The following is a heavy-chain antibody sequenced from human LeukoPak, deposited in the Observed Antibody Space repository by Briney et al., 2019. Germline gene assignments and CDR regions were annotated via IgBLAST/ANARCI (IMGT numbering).Heavy chain of an antibody. V-gene: IGHV3-53*01. CDR1: GFTVSGTH. D-gene: IGHD3-16*01. J-gene: IGHJ4*02. Sequence: GGSLRLSCAASGFTVSGTHMSWVRQAPGKGLEWVSAMYTGGTTYYADSVQGRFTISRDNSKNTPYLQMSSLRAEDTAVYYCAKDEATSGGGLASWGQGTLVTVSS. CDR3: AKDEATSGGGLAS. CDR2: MYTGGTT.